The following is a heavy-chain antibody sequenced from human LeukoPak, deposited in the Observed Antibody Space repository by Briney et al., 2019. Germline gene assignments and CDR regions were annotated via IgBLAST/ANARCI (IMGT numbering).Heavy chain of an antibody. D-gene: IGHD2-2*01. CDR3: ARDPDGYCSSTSCYPVFDY. J-gene: IGHJ4*02. Sequence: ASVKVSCKASGYTFTSYYMHWVRQAPGQGLEWMGIINPSGGSTSYAQKFQGRVTMTGDTSTSTVYMELSSLRSEDTAVYYCARDPDGYCSSTSCYPVFDYWGQGTLVTVSS. V-gene: IGHV1-46*01. CDR1: GYTFTSYY. CDR2: INPSGGST.